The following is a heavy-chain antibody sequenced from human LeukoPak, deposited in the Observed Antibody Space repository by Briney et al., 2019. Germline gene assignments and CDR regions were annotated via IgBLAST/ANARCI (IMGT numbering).Heavy chain of an antibody. V-gene: IGHV3-30-3*01. CDR3: VATSGSSTN. J-gene: IGHJ4*02. CDR1: GFTFSNYT. Sequence: GRSLRLSCVASGFTFSNYTMHWVRQAPGKGLEWVAVVSYSGTIKSYADSVKSRLTISRDNSQNTLYLQMNSLRAEDTAVYYCVATSGSSTNWGQGTLATVSS. CDR2: VSYSGTIK. D-gene: IGHD2-2*01.